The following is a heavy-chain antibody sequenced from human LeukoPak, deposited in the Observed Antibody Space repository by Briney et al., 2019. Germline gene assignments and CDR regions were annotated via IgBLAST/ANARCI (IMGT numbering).Heavy chain of an antibody. CDR1: GFSLTPSGVG. CDR2: IYWEGNT. CDR3: VHRSGGSYFDY. D-gene: IGHD3-10*01. Sequence: SGPTLVKPTQTLTLTCAFSGFSLTPSGVGVGWIRQPPGKALEWLALIYWEGNTRYSPALKSRLTITRDTSKKQVVLTMTNMDPVDTATYYCVHRSGGSYFDYWGQGTLVTVSS. V-gene: IGHV2-5*02. J-gene: IGHJ4*02.